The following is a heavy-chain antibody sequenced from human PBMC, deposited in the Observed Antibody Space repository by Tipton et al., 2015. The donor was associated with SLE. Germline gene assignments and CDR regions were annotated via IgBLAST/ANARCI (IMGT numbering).Heavy chain of an antibody. D-gene: IGHD2/OR15-2a*01. J-gene: IGHJ4*02. CDR1: EFTFNSYA. CDR2: ISGSGGST. CDR3: ARQYLPGSGPSFDS. V-gene: IGHV3-23*01. Sequence: SLRLSCAASEFTFNSYAMNWVRQAPGKGLEWVSLISGSGGSTYYADSVKGRFTISRDNSKNTLYLQMNSLGAEDTAVYYCARQYLPGSGPSFDSWGQGTLVTVSS.